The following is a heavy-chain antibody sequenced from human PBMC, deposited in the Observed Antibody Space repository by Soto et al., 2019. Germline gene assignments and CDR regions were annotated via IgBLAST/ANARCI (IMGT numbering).Heavy chain of an antibody. D-gene: IGHD3-10*01. CDR3: ATYNGSGTYYNPPHVSY. V-gene: IGHV1-3*01. J-gene: IGHJ4*02. CDR1: GYVFTKCA. Sequence: QVQLVQSGAEVKNPGASVKVSCKTSGYVFTKCAIHWVRQAPGQRPEWLGWINAGDGHTKYSQKFQGRLTITRDTSASTAYMELNSLRSEDTGFYYCATYNGSGTYYNPPHVSYWGQGTLVSVSS. CDR2: INAGDGHT.